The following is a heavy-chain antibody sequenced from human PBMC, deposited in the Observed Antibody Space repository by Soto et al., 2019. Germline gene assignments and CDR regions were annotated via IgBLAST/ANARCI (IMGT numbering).Heavy chain of an antibody. CDR2: IKQDGSEK. Sequence: EVQLVESGGGLVQPGGSLRLSCAASGFTFSSYWMSWVRQAPGKGLEWVANIKQDGSEKYYVDPVKGRFTISRDNAKNSLYLQMNSLRAEDTAVYYCARDSITIFGVVIIDYWGQGTLVTVSS. J-gene: IGHJ4*02. D-gene: IGHD3-3*01. CDR3: ARDSITIFGVVIIDY. CDR1: GFTFSSYW. V-gene: IGHV3-7*01.